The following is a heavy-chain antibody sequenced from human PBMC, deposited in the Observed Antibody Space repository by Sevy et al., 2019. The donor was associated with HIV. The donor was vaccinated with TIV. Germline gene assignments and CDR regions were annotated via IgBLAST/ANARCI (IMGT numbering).Heavy chain of an antibody. CDR2: MYYSGST. CDR1: GGSISSSSYY. V-gene: IGHV4-39*01. D-gene: IGHD6-19*01. J-gene: IGHJ5*02. Sequence: SETLSLTCTVSGGSISSSSYYWGWIRQPPGKGLEWIGSMYYSGSTYYNPSLKSRVTISVDTSKNQFSLKLSSVTAADTAVYYCARHPKVPKGHSSGWYDGGWFDPWGQGTLVTVSS. CDR3: ARHPKVPKGHSSGWYDGGWFDP.